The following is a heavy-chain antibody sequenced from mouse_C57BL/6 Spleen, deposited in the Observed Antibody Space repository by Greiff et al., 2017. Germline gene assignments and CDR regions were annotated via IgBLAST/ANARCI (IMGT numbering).Heavy chain of an antibody. D-gene: IGHD1-1*01. CDR1: GYTFTSYW. Sequence: QVQLKQPGAELVRPGSSVKLSCKASGYTFTSYWMHWVKQRPIQGLEWIGNIDPSDRETHYNQKFKDKATLTVDKSSSTAYMQLSSLTSADSAVYYCARDYGSSSAWFAYWGQGTLVTVSA. CDR3: ARDYGSSSAWFAY. V-gene: IGHV1-52*01. CDR2: IDPSDRET. J-gene: IGHJ3*01.